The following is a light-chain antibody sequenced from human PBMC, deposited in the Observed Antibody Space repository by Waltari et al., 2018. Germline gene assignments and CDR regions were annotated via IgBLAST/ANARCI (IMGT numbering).Light chain of an antibody. CDR2: DVT. Sequence: QSALTQPASVSGSPGQSITISCTGTSNYIGGHDFVSWYQQHPGQAPKLLIYDVTKRASGISSRFPGSKSGNTASLTISGLQAEDEADYYCFSFTPTSRLAMFAGGTKLTV. CDR3: FSFTPTSRLAM. J-gene: IGLJ3*02. CDR1: SNYIGGHDF. V-gene: IGLV2-14*03.